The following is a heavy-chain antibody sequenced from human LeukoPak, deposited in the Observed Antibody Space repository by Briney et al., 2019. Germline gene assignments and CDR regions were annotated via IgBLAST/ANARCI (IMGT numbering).Heavy chain of an antibody. J-gene: IGHJ3*02. V-gene: IGHV1-69*13. CDR3: AREPSHYDSSGRDAFDI. D-gene: IGHD3-22*01. CDR2: IIPIFGTA. Sequence: ASVKVSCKASGGTFSSYAISWVRQAPGQGLEWMGGIIPIFGTANYAQKFQGRATITADESTSPAYMELSSRRSEDTAVYYCAREPSHYDSSGRDAFDIWGQGTMVTVSS. CDR1: GGTFSSYA.